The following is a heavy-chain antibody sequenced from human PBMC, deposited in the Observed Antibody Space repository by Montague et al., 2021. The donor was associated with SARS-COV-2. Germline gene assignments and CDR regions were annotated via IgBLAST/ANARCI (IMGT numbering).Heavy chain of an antibody. D-gene: IGHD3-22*01. Sequence: TLSLTCTVSGGSVSSGSYYWSWIRQPAGKGLEWTGRIYTSGSSNYNPSLKSRVTTSVDTSKNQFSLKVSSVTAADTAVYYCARERSADYYDGSGYHSYKYGMDVWGQGTTVTVSS. J-gene: IGHJ6*02. V-gene: IGHV4-61*02. CDR1: GGSVSSGSYY. CDR2: IYTSGSS. CDR3: ARERSADYYDGSGYHSYKYGMDV.